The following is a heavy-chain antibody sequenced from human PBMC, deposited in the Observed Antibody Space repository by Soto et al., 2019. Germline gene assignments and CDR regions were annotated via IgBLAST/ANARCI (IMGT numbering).Heavy chain of an antibody. D-gene: IGHD1-1*01. CDR3: ARYPNLRGNWPTFDY. J-gene: IGHJ4*02. CDR2: IYFSGST. Sequence: SETLSLTCSVSGGSINSYYWSWIRQPPGKGLEWIGQIYFSGSTKYNPSLKSRVTISVDMSKNQFSLNLSSVTAADTAIYYCARYPNLRGNWPTFDYWGQGILVTVSS. CDR1: GGSINSYY. V-gene: IGHV4-59*01.